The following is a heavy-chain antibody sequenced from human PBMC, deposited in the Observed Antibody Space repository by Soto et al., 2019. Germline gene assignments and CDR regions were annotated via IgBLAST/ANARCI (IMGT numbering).Heavy chain of an antibody. CDR3: ARDHLILPAHDFFYGSDV. D-gene: IGHD2-21*02. CDR2: IPQDGVDG. J-gene: IGHJ6*02. Sequence: PRGSLRLSCEVSGFTFSMYSMSWVRQSPGKGLEWVAKIPQDGVDGHYADSVKGRFIISRDNDKNSLHLQLNNLRAEDTAVYYCARDHLILPAHDFFYGSDVWGRGATVTVSS. CDR1: GFTFSMYS. V-gene: IGHV3-7*03.